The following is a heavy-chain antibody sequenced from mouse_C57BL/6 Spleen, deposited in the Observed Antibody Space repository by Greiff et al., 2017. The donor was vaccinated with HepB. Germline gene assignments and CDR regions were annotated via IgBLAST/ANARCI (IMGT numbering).Heavy chain of an antibody. CDR1: GYTFTSYW. V-gene: IGHV1-52*01. CDR2: IDPSDSET. J-gene: IGHJ4*01. D-gene: IGHD2-3*01. CDR3: AREPYDGYSYAMDY. Sequence: QVQLQQPGAELVRPGSSVKLSCKASGYTFTSYWMHWVKQRPIQGLEWIGNIDPSDSETHYNQKFKDKATLTVDKSSSTAYMQLSSLTSEDYAVYYCAREPYDGYSYAMDYWGQGTSVTVSS.